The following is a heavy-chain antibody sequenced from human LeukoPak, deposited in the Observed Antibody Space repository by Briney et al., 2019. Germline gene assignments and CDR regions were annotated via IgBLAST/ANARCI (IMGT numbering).Heavy chain of an antibody. CDR1: GFTFSNYG. CDR3: VADPFGRGVTGSLWL. D-gene: IGHD3-10*01. J-gene: IGHJ4*02. Sequence: GGSLRLSCAASGFTFSNYGMHWVRQAPGKGLEWMTFIRFDGNNEFYADSVKDRLTISRDNSKNTLYLQMNSLRTEDTAVYYCVADPFGRGVTGSLWLWRQGTLVTVSS. V-gene: IGHV3-30*02. CDR2: IRFDGNNE.